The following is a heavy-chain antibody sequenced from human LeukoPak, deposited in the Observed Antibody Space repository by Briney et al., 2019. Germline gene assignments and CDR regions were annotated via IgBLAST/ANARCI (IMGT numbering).Heavy chain of an antibody. CDR3: ARDLNGYSGYVNGWLDP. CDR1: GGSISSYY. CDR2: IYTSGST. V-gene: IGHV4-4*07. Sequence: SETLSLTCTVSGGSISSYYWSWIRQPAGKGLEWIGRIYTSGSTNYNPSLKSRVTMSVETSKNQFSLKLSSVTAADTAVYYCARDLNGYSGYVNGWLDPWGQGTLVTVSS. J-gene: IGHJ5*02. D-gene: IGHD5-12*01.